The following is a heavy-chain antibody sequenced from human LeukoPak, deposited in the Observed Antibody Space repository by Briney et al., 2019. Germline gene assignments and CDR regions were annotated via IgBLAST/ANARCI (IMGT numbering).Heavy chain of an antibody. CDR1: GGSFSGYY. Sequence: SETLSLTCAVYGGSFSGYYWTWLRQPPGKGLEWIGEIYHSGSTNYNPSLKSRVIISVDTSKNQFSLRLSSVTAADTAVYYCASRGSSSWSFAYWGQGTLVTVSS. J-gene: IGHJ4*02. V-gene: IGHV4-34*01. D-gene: IGHD6-13*01. CDR3: ASRGSSSWSFAY. CDR2: IYHSGST.